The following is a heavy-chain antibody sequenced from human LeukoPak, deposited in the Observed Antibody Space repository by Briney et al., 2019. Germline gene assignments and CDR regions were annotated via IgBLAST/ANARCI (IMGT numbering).Heavy chain of an antibody. CDR2: INPSGGST. Sequence: ASVKVSCKASGYTFNSYYMHWVRQAPGQGLEWMGKINPSGGSTTYAQKFQGRVTMTRDTSTSTVYMELSSLRSEGTAVYFRARERDYKFDYWGQGALVTVSS. J-gene: IGHJ4*02. V-gene: IGHV1-46*02. CDR1: GYTFNSYY. CDR3: ARERDYKFDY. D-gene: IGHD4-11*01.